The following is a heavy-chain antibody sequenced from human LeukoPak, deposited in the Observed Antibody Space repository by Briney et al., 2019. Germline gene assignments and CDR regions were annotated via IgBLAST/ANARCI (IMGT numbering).Heavy chain of an antibody. CDR3: ARSRGWFAFDH. J-gene: IGHJ4*02. CDR1: GYTFTSYY. CDR2: INPSGGST. V-gene: IGHV1-46*01. Sequence: ASVKVSCKASGYTFTSYYMHWVRQAPGQGLEWMGIINPSGGSTSYAQKFQGRVTMTRDTSTSTVYMELGSLRSEDTAVYYCARSRGWFAFDHWGQGTLVTVSS. D-gene: IGHD6-19*01.